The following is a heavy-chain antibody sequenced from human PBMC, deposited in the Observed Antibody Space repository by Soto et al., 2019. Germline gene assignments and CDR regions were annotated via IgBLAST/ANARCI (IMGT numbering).Heavy chain of an antibody. CDR2: IYTSGST. J-gene: IGHJ6*02. Sequence: SETLSLTCTVSGGSISSYYWSWIRQPAGKGLEWIGRIYTSGSTNYNPSLKSRVTMSVDTSKNQFSLKLSSVTAADTAVYYCARDDYDFWSGYFYGMDVWGQGTTVTVSS. CDR1: GGSISSYY. CDR3: ARDDYDFWSGYFYGMDV. V-gene: IGHV4-4*07. D-gene: IGHD3-3*01.